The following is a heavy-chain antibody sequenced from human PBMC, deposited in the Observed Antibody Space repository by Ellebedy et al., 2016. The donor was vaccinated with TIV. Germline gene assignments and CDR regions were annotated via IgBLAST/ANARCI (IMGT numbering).Heavy chain of an antibody. CDR1: GYTFTSYG. CDR3: ARDSLGYCSSTSCYVRWFDP. V-gene: IGHV1-46*01. CDR2: INPSGGST. Sequence: ASVKVSCXASGYTFTSYGISWVRQAPGQGLEWMGIINPSGGSTSYAQKFQGRVTMTRDTSTSTVYMELSSLRSEDTAVYYCARDSLGYCSSTSCYVRWFDPWGQGTLVTVSS. D-gene: IGHD2-2*01. J-gene: IGHJ5*02.